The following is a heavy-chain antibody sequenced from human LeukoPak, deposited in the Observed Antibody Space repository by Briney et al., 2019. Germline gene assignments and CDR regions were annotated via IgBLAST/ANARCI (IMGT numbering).Heavy chain of an antibody. CDR2: MNPNSGNT. Sequence: GASVKVSCKASGYTFTSYDINWVRQATGQGLEWMGWMNPNSGNTGYAQKFQGRVTMTRDTSSSTVYMELSSLRSEDTAVYYCARDSSSSPSAFDYWGQETLVTVSS. CDR3: ARDSSSSPSAFDY. CDR1: GYTFTSYD. V-gene: IGHV1-8*01. J-gene: IGHJ4*02. D-gene: IGHD6-6*01.